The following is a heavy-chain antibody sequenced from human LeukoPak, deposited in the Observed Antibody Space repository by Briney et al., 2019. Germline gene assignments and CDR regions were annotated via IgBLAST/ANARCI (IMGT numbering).Heavy chain of an antibody. J-gene: IGHJ4*02. CDR2: ISYDGSNK. CDR1: GFTFSNHN. Sequence: GRSLRLSCAASGFTFSNHNMHWVRQAPGKGLEWVAVISYDGSNKYYADSVKGRFTISRDNSKNTLYLQMNSLRAEDTAVYYCARTSGSYMYYFDYWGQGTLVTVSS. D-gene: IGHD1-26*01. V-gene: IGHV3-30*19. CDR3: ARTSGSYMYYFDY.